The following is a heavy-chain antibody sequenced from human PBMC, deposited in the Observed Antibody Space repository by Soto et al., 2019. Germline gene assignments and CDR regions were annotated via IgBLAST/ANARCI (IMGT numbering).Heavy chain of an antibody. CDR2: IYYSGST. D-gene: IGHD6-19*01. J-gene: IGHJ4*02. Sequence: PSETLSRTWTVSGGSISSYYWSWSRQPPGKGLEWIGYIYYSGSTNYNPSLKSRVTISVDTSKNQFSLKLSSVTAADTAVYYCARVIAVALYFDYWGQGTLVTVSS. CDR3: ARVIAVALYFDY. CDR1: GGSISSYY. V-gene: IGHV4-59*01.